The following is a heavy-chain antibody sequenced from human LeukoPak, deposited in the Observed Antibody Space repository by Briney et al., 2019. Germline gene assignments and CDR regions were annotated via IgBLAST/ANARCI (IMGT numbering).Heavy chain of an antibody. CDR3: ARHVSSSRVAFDI. V-gene: IGHV5-51*01. D-gene: IGHD2-2*01. CDR1: GYSFTTYW. J-gene: IGHJ3*02. CDR2: FNPGDSDI. Sequence: GESLKISCKGSGYSFTTYWLGWVRQMPGKGLEWMGTFNPGDSDIRYNPSFQGQVTISVDKSISTAYLQWSSLKASDTAMYYCARHVSSSRVAFDIWGQGTMVTVSS.